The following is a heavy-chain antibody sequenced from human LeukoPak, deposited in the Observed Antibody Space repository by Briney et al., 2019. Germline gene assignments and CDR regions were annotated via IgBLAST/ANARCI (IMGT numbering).Heavy chain of an antibody. CDR2: INPNSGGT. CDR3: ARGYCSGDCFTLFDY. D-gene: IGHD2-21*02. J-gene: IGHJ4*02. CDR1: GYTLTSYG. V-gene: IGHV1-2*02. Sequence: ASVKVSCKASGYTLTSYGISWVRQAPGQGLEWMGWINPNSGGTNYAQKFQGRVTMTRDTSISTAYMELSSLRSDDTAVYYRARGYCSGDCFTLFDYWGQGTLVTVSS.